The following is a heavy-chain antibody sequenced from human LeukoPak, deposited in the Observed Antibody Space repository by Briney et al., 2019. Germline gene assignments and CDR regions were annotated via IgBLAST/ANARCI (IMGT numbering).Heavy chain of an antibody. V-gene: IGHV3-7*03. Sequence: GGSLRLSCAASGFTFSNLWMSWVRQAPGKGLKWVANIKQDGSEKYYVDSVKGRYTISRDNAQNSLYLQMNSLRAEDTAIYYCATSTAAAGTDWGQGTLVTVSS. CDR2: IKQDGSEK. CDR1: GFTFSNLW. J-gene: IGHJ4*02. D-gene: IGHD6-13*01. CDR3: ATSTAAAGTD.